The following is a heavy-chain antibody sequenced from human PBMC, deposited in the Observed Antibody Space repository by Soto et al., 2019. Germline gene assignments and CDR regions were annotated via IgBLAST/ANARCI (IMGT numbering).Heavy chain of an antibody. D-gene: IGHD3-22*01. CDR1: GGTFSSYA. Sequence: QVPLVQSGAEVKKPGSSVKVSCKASGGTFSSYAISWVRQAPGQGLEWMGGIIPIFGTANYAQKFQGRVTITADESTSTAYMELSSLRSEDTAVYYCARRENRRDSSGYYNLDYWGQGTLVTVSS. CDR2: IIPIFGTA. CDR3: ARRENRRDSSGYYNLDY. J-gene: IGHJ4*02. V-gene: IGHV1-69*01.